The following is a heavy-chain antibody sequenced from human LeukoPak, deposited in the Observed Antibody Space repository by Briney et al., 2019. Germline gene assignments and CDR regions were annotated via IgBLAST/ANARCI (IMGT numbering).Heavy chain of an antibody. CDR2: ISGSGLTI. Sequence: GGSLRLSCAASGFTFSDYYMIWIRQAPGKGLEWVSYISGSGLTIFYADSVKGRFTISRDNAKNSLYLQMNTLRDEDTAAYYCASGRLYFDYWGQGTLVTVSS. CDR3: ASGRLYFDY. J-gene: IGHJ4*02. CDR1: GFTFSDYY. V-gene: IGHV3-11*04.